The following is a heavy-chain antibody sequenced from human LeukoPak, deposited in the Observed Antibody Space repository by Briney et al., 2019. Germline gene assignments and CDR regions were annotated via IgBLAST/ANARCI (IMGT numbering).Heavy chain of an antibody. Sequence: GRSLRLSCAASGFTFSSYGMHWVRQPPGKGLEWVAVISYDGSNKYYADSVKGRFTISRDNSKNTLYLQMNSLRAEDTAVYYCAKEGIDSGSNWFDPWGQGTLVTVSS. CDR1: GFTFSSYG. CDR3: AKEGIDSGSNWFDP. D-gene: IGHD6-6*01. J-gene: IGHJ5*02. CDR2: ISYDGSNK. V-gene: IGHV3-30*18.